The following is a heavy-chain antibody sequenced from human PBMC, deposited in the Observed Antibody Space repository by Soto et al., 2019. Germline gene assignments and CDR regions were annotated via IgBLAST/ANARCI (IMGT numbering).Heavy chain of an antibody. CDR1: GYTFINHG. J-gene: IGHJ4*02. CDR2: INRSGDST. D-gene: IGHD3-22*01. CDR3: ARQPYYDSSGYPSFDY. V-gene: IGHV1-46*01. Sequence: ASVKVSCKASGYTFINHGISWVRQAPGQGLEWMAIINRSGDSTSYAQKFQGRVTMTSDTSTSTAYMELSSLRSEDTAVYYCARQPYYDSSGYPSFDYWGQGTLVTVSS.